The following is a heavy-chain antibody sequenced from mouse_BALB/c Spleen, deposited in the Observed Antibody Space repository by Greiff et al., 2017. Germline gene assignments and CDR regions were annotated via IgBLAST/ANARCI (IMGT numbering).Heavy chain of an antibody. V-gene: IGHV14-3*02. CDR2: IDPANGNT. CDR3: ARYRYDGGLDD. Sequence: EVQLQQSGAELVKPGASVKLSCTASGFNIKDTYMHWVKQRPEQGLEWIGRIDPANGNTKYDPKFQGKATITADTSSNTAYLQLSSLTSEDTAVYYCARYRYDGGLDDWGQGTTLTVSS. CDR1: GFNIKDTY. J-gene: IGHJ2*01. D-gene: IGHD2-14*01.